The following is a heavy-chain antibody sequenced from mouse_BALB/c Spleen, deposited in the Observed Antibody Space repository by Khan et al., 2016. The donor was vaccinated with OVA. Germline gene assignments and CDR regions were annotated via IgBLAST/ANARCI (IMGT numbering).Heavy chain of an antibody. V-gene: IGHV1S132*01. Sequence: LEESGAELVKPGASVKLSCKTSGYTFTSYWIQWVKQRPGQGLGWIGQIFPGTGTTYYNENFKGKATLTVDTSSNTAFMQLSSLTSEDSAVYFCARGYFGNYEFVYWGQGTLVTVSP. CDR2: IFPGTGTT. D-gene: IGHD2-1*01. CDR1: GYTFTSYW. J-gene: IGHJ3*01. CDR3: ARGYFGNYEFVY.